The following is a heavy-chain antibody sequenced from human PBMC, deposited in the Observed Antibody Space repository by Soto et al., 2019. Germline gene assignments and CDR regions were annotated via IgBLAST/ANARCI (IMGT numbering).Heavy chain of an antibody. J-gene: IGHJ4*02. CDR3: SRDDYDWFFN. Sequence: GSLRLSCAASGFTFSNYAMTWVRQAPGKGLEWVSALSGSGVSTYYADSVTGRFTISRDNSKNTVYLQMNSLRAEDTAVYYCSRDDYDWFFNWGRGTRVTVSS. D-gene: IGHD3-9*01. CDR2: LSGSGVST. CDR1: GFTFSNYA. V-gene: IGHV3-23*01.